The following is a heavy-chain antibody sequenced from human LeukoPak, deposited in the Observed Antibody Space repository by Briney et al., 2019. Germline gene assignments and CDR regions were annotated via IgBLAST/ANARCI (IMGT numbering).Heavy chain of an antibody. CDR1: GFSFGDYA. CDR2: IRSKAYVGTT. Sequence: GPSLRLSCTASGFSFGDYAISWVSQAPGKGLEWVGFIRSKAYVGTTEYAASVKGRFTISRDDSKSIAYLQMNSLKTEDTAVYYCTRREGGDGGQGTLVTVSS. D-gene: IGHD3-16*01. V-gene: IGHV3-49*04. CDR3: TRREGGD. J-gene: IGHJ4*02.